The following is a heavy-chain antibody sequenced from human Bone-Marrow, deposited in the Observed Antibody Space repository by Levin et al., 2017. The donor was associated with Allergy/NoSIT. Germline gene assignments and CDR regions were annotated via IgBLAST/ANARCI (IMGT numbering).Heavy chain of an antibody. CDR2: INPNSGAT. D-gene: IGHD3-3*01. J-gene: IGHJ5*02. CDR3: ARDGAPWYDFWSGYSRDPNWFDP. V-gene: IGHV1-2*06. Sequence: ASVKVSCKASGYTFTDFYIHWVRQAPGQGLEWMGRINPNSGATTYAQKFRGRVPLTRDTSISTAYMELTELRSDDTAVYYCARDGAPWYDFWSGYSRDPNWFDPWGQGTLVTVSS. CDR1: GYTFTDFY.